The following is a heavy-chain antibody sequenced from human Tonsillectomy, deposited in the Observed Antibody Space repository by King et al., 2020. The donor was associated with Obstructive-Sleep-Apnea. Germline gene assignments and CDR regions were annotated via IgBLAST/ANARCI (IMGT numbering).Heavy chain of an antibody. J-gene: IGHJ4*02. CDR1: GGSISRYY. Sequence: VQLQESGPGLVKPSETLSLTCTVSGGSISRYYWNWIRQPPVRGLEWIGYIYSSGIANYNPSLKSRVTISIDTSKNQFSLKLRSVTAADTAVYYCARDSYGDYLDYWGQGTLVTVSS. V-gene: IGHV4-59*01. CDR2: IYSSGIA. CDR3: ARDSYGDYLDY. D-gene: IGHD4-17*01.